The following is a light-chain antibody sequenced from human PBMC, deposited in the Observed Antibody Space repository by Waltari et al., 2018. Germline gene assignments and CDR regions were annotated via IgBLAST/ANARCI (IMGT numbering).Light chain of an antibody. CDR1: SSDIGYYNY. CDR2: DVN. J-gene: IGLJ1*01. Sequence: QSALTQPASVSGSPGQSITISCTGSSSDIGYYNYVSWYQLHPGRAPRLMAYDVNKRPSGVSNRFSASKAGNSASLTISGLQAEDGTQYYCNSYTGGISWVFGTGTKVTVL. V-gene: IGLV2-14*03. CDR3: NSYTGGISWV.